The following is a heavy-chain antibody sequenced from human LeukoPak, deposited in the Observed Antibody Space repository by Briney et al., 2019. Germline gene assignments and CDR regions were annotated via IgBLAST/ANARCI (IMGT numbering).Heavy chain of an antibody. Sequence: PGGSLRLSCAASGFTFSSYWMSWVRQAPGKGLEWVANIKQDGSEKYYVDSVKGRFTISRDNAKNSLYLQMNSLRGEDTAVYYCATYYYDSSGYYPHLYYFDYWGQGTLVTVSS. CDR2: IKQDGSEK. J-gene: IGHJ4*02. D-gene: IGHD3-22*01. V-gene: IGHV3-7*03. CDR3: ATYYYDSSGYYPHLYYFDY. CDR1: GFTFSSYW.